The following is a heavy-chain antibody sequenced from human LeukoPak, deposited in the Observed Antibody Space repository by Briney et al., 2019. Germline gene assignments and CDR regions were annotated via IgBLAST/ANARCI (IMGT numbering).Heavy chain of an antibody. V-gene: IGHV4-39*01. CDR1: GGSISSSSYY. CDR3: ARYYYGSGSYYYFDS. CDR2: IYYSGST. Sequence: SETLSLTCTVSGGSISSSSYYWGWIRQPPGKGLEWIGNIYYSGSTYYNPSLKSRVTMSVDTSKNQFSLKLSSVTAADTAVYYCARYYYGSGSYYYFDSWDQGTLVTVSS. D-gene: IGHD3-10*01. J-gene: IGHJ4*02.